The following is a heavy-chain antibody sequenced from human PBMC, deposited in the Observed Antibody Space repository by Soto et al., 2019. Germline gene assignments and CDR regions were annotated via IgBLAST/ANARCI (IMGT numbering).Heavy chain of an antibody. CDR2: IYYGGST. Sequence: SETLSLTCTVSGGSISSYYWSWIRQPPGKGLEWIGYIYYGGSTNYNPSLKSRVTISVDTSKNQFSLKLSSVTAADTAVYYCARTRIIAEAGIRFFDYWGQGTLVTVSS. D-gene: IGHD6-13*01. CDR1: GGSISSYY. J-gene: IGHJ4*02. V-gene: IGHV4-59*01. CDR3: ARTRIIAEAGIRFFDY.